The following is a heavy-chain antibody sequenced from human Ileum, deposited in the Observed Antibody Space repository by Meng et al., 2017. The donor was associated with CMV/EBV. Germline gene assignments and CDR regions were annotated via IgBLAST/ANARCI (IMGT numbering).Heavy chain of an antibody. J-gene: IGHJ4*02. V-gene: IGHV4-4*07. CDR2: IYTSGSS. Sequence: LQGSGPGLCNPSGTLSLTCTVSGGSMSSYYWSWIRQPSGKGLEWIGRIYTSGSSNYNSSLKSRVTMSVDTSKNQFSMKLNSVTAADTAVYYCAREGPTDWGRALDYWGQGTLVTVSS. CDR3: AREGPTDWGRALDY. D-gene: IGHD7-27*01. CDR1: GGSMSSYY.